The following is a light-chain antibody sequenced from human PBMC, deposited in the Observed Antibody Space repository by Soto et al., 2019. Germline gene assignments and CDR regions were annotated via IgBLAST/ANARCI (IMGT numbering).Light chain of an antibody. J-gene: IGKJ2*01. CDR1: QGIRNN. CDR2: AAS. CDR3: LQHSIYPYT. V-gene: IGKV1-17*01. Sequence: DIQLTQSPSSMSASVGDRVTITCRASQGIRNNLVWFQQKPGKAPKRLIYAASYLESGAPSRFSGSGSGTVFTLTISSLQPEDFATFYCLQHSIYPYTLGQGTKVDIK.